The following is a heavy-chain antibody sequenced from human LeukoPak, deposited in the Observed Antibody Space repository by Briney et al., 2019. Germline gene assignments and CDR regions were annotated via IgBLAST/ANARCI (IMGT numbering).Heavy chain of an antibody. CDR2: INPNSGGT. D-gene: IGHD5-18*01. J-gene: IGHJ6*03. V-gene: IGHV1-2*02. Sequence: GASVKVSCKASGYTFTGYYMHWVRQAPGQGLEWMGWINPNSGGTNYAQKFQGRVTMTRDTSISTAYMELSRLRSDDTAVYYCARGESWIQLWYYYMDVWGKGITVTVSS. CDR3: ARGESWIQLWYYYMDV. CDR1: GYTFTGYY.